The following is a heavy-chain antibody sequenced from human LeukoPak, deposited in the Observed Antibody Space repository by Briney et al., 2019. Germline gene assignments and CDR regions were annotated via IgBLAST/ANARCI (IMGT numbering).Heavy chain of an antibody. CDR2: VKNRGDGMAT. Sequence: GGSLRLSCVLSTFTKAWMNWVRQAPGRGLEWVGRVKNRGDGMATDYAAPVKGRFIISRDDSKKTVYLQMDSLKTEDTAVYFCTTEYFGGFEYWGQGTLVTVSS. CDR1: TFTKAW. CDR3: TTEYFGGFEY. J-gene: IGHJ4*02. D-gene: IGHD3-16*01. V-gene: IGHV3-15*07.